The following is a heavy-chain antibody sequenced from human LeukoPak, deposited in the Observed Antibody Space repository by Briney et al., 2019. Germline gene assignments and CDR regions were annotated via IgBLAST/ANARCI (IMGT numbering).Heavy chain of an antibody. CDR3: AKNGEVLSWFDP. CDR1: GFTFSGSA. D-gene: IGHD3-10*01. J-gene: IGHJ5*02. V-gene: IGHV3-23*01. CDR2: ISASGDRT. Sequence: PGGSLKLSCVASGFTFSGSAMHWVRQAPGRGLEWVSAISASGDRTYYADSVKGRFTISRDNSKNTLYLQMNSLRAEDTAVYSCAKNGEVLSWFDPWGQGTLVTVSS.